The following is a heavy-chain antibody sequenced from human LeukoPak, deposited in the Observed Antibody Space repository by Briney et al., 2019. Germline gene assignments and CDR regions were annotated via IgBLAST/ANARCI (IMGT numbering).Heavy chain of an antibody. J-gene: IGHJ4*02. D-gene: IGHD3-22*01. CDR2: MKQDGSEK. CDR1: GFTFSSYW. Sequence: GRSLRLSCAASGFTFSSYWMSWVRQAPGKGMEWVANMKQDGSEKYSVDSVKGRFPISRDNAKISLYLQMNSLRAEDTAVYYCAREYCSDSSGSDYWGQGTLVTVSS. CDR3: AREYCSDSSGSDY. V-gene: IGHV3-7*05.